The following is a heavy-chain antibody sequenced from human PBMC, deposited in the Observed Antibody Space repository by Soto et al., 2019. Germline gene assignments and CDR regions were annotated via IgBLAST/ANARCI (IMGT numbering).Heavy chain of an antibody. J-gene: IGHJ4*02. Sequence: EVQLVESGGGLVKPGGSLRLSCAASGFTVSSYSMNWVRQAPGKGLEWVSSISSSSSYIYYADSVKGRFTISRDNAKNSLYLQMNSLRAEDTAGYYCARDQPGYSYGYGLGYWGQGTLVTVSS. CDR2: ISSSSSYI. CDR1: GFTVSSYS. D-gene: IGHD5-18*01. V-gene: IGHV3-21*01. CDR3: ARDQPGYSYGYGLGY.